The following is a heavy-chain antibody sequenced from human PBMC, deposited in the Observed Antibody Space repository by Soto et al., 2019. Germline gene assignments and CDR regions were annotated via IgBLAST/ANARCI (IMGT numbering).Heavy chain of an antibody. Sequence: SETLSLTCTVSGDSISSYYWSWIRQPPGKGLEWIGYIYYSGSTNYNPSLKSRVTISVDTSKNQFSLKLSSVTAADTAVYYCARYYYGSGSYYMGGYYYYYGMDVWGQGTTVTVSS. CDR1: GDSISSYY. J-gene: IGHJ6*02. CDR3: ARYYYGSGSYYMGGYYYYYGMDV. CDR2: IYYSGST. V-gene: IGHV4-59*01. D-gene: IGHD3-10*01.